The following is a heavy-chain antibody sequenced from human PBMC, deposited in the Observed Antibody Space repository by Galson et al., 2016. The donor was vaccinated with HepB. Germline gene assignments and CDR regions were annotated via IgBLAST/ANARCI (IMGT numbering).Heavy chain of an antibody. CDR1: GFSVTSYA. D-gene: IGHD5-24*01. V-gene: IGHV3-30*04. CDR2: ISDDGSDG. CDR3: ARDGDAYNFDY. Sequence: SLRLSCAASGFSVTSYALHWVRQAPGKGLEWVALISDDGSDGHYADSVKGRFTISRDNAKNTLYLQMNSLRAEDTAVYYCARDGDAYNFDYWGQGTMVTVSS. J-gene: IGHJ4*02.